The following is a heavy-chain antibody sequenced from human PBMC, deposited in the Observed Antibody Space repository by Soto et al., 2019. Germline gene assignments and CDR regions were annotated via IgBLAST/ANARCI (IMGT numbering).Heavy chain of an antibody. CDR3: ARDDATYCGGDCYRYFYYGMDV. V-gene: IGHV1-69*13. Sequence: ASVKVSCKASGGTFSNHAISWVRQAPGQGHEGVGGIIPMFPTADYAQRFQGRVTITADDSTTTVYMELSGLRSEDTAMYYCARDDATYCGGDCYRYFYYGMDVWGQGTTVTV. CDR1: GGTFSNHA. D-gene: IGHD2-21*02. J-gene: IGHJ6*02. CDR2: IIPMFPTA.